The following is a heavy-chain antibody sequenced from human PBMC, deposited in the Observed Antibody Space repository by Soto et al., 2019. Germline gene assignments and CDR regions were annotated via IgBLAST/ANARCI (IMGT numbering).Heavy chain of an antibody. D-gene: IGHD1-1*01. V-gene: IGHV3-7*01. CDR1: GFTFTDHW. Sequence: ESGGGLVQPGGSLRLSCAASGFTFTDHWMTWVRQAPGKGQEWVASIKQDGSEKSYLGSVKGRFTISRDNAKNSLYLQMISLRAEDTAVYYCATDGTGPTTRSIDYWGQGTLVTVSS. J-gene: IGHJ4*02. CDR3: ATDGTGPTTRSIDY. CDR2: IKQDGSEK.